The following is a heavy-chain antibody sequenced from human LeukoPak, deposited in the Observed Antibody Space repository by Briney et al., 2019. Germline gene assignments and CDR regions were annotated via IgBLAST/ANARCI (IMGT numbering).Heavy chain of an antibody. V-gene: IGHV3-48*04. CDR2: ISSSSSTI. CDR3: ARDRSRQWLLRHGAFDI. D-gene: IGHD3-22*01. CDR1: GFTFSSYS. J-gene: IGHJ3*02. Sequence: PGGSLRLSCAASGFTFSSYSMNWVRQAPGKGLEWVSYISSSSSTIYYADSVKGRFTISRDNAKNSLYLQMNSLRAEDTAVYYCARDRSRQWLLRHGAFDIWGQGTMVTVSS.